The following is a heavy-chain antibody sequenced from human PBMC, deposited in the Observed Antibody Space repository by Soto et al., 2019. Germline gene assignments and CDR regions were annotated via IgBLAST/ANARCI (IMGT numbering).Heavy chain of an antibody. CDR3: AGGRGDGYNQNWYFDL. CDR2: INNGGSS. Sequence: PSETLSLTCAVYGGSFIGYYCIWIRQPPLKGLEWIGEINNGGSSNYNPSLKSRGSMSVGTSNNQFSLKLTSVTAADTAVYYCAGGRGDGYNQNWYFDLWGRGTLVTVSS. CDR1: GGSFIGYY. J-gene: IGHJ2*01. V-gene: IGHV4-34*01. D-gene: IGHD3-10*01.